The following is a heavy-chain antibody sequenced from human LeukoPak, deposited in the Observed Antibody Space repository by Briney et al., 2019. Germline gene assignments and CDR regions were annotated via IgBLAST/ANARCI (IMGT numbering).Heavy chain of an antibody. V-gene: IGHV3-30*18. D-gene: IGHD2-2*01. CDR3: AKDAVPAALGEYFFDY. CDR2: ISYDGSNK. CDR1: GFTFSSYG. Sequence: PGGSLRLSCAASGFTFSSYGMHWVRQAPGKGLEWVAVISYDGSNKYYADSVKGRFTISRDNSKNTLYLQMNSLRDEDTAVYYCAKDAVPAALGEYFFDYWGQGTRVTVSS. J-gene: IGHJ4*02.